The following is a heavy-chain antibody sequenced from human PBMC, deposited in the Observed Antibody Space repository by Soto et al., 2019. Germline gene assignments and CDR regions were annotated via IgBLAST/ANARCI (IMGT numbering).Heavy chain of an antibody. J-gene: IGHJ4*02. Sequence: EVQLLESGGGLVQPGGSLRLSCAASGFTFSSYAMSWVRQAPGKGLEWVSAISGSGGSTYYADSVKGRFTISRDNSKNTLYLQMNILRAEDTAVYYCAKNIVGATNPFDYWGQGTLVTVSS. V-gene: IGHV3-23*01. CDR2: ISGSGGST. D-gene: IGHD1-26*01. CDR3: AKNIVGATNPFDY. CDR1: GFTFSSYA.